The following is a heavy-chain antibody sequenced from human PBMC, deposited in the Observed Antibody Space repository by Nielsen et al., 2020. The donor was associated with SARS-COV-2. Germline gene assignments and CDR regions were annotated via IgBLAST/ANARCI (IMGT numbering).Heavy chain of an antibody. CDR3: ARESNLDNWNYRPRNQMDV. CDR2: INWNGGST. J-gene: IGHJ6*02. D-gene: IGHD1-7*01. CDR1: GFTFDDYG. V-gene: IGHV3-20*01. Sequence: GGSLRLSCAASGFTFDDYGMSWVRQAPGKGLEWVSGINWNGGSTGYADSVKGRFTISRDNAKNSLYLQMNSLRAEDTALCHCARESNLDNWNYRPRNQMDVWGQGTTVTVSS.